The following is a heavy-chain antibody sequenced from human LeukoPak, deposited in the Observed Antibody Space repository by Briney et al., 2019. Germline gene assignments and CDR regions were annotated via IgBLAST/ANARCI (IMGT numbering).Heavy chain of an antibody. CDR1: GYTFTSYG. CDR3: ARVEISGQWSLNLGF. J-gene: IGHJ4*02. Sequence: ASVKVSCKASGYTFTSYGISWVRQAPGQGLKWMGLINPNNGDTKYAQVFQGRVTMTRDTSISTAYMELSSLRSDDTAVYYCARVEISGQWSLNLGFWGQGTLVTVSS. V-gene: IGHV1-2*02. CDR2: INPNNGDT. D-gene: IGHD2-21*01.